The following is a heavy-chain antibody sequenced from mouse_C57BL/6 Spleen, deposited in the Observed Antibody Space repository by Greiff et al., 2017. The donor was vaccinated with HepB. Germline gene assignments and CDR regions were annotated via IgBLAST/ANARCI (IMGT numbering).Heavy chain of an antibody. J-gene: IGHJ1*03. CDR1: GYTFTSYW. CDR2: IHPNSGST. Sequence: VQLQQSGAELVKPGASVKLSCKASGYTFTSYWMHWVKQRPGQGLEWIGMIHPNSGSTNYNEKFKSKATLTVDKSSSTAYMQLSSLTSEDSAVYYCARWDDGYYGYFDVWGTGTTVTVSS. CDR3: ARWDDGYYGYFDV. D-gene: IGHD2-3*01. V-gene: IGHV1-64*01.